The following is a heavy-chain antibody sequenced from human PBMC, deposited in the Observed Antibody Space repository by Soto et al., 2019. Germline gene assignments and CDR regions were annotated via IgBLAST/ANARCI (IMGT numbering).Heavy chain of an antibody. CDR3: TRGNYYDSSGYGPGFDY. J-gene: IGHJ4*02. Sequence: EVQLVESGGGLVQPGGSLKLSCAASGFTFSGSAMHWVRQASGKGLEWVGRIRSKANSYATAYAASVKGRVTISRDDLKNTAYLQMNSLKTEDTAVYYCTRGNYYDSSGYGPGFDYWGQGTLVTVSS. CDR2: IRSKANSYAT. D-gene: IGHD3-22*01. CDR1: GFTFSGSA. V-gene: IGHV3-73*02.